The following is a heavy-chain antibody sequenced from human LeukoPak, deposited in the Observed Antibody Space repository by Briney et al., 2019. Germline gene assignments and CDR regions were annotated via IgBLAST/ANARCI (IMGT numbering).Heavy chain of an antibody. CDR3: AKSGLRYFDWLQHYVMDV. D-gene: IGHD3-9*01. CDR2: ISGSGGST. V-gene: IGHV3-23*01. Sequence: GGSLRLSCAASGFTFSSYAMSWVRQAPGKGLEWVSAISGSGGSTYYADSVKGRFTISRDNSKNTLYLQMNSLRAEDTAVYYCAKSGLRYFDWLQHYVMDVWGKGTTVTVSS. J-gene: IGHJ6*04. CDR1: GFTFSSYA.